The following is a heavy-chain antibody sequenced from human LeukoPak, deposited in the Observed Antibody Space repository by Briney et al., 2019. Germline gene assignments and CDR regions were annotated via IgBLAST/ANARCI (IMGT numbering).Heavy chain of an antibody. J-gene: IGHJ3*02. CDR2: ISSSSSYI. Sequence: GGSLRLSCAASGFTFISYSMNWVRQAPGRGLEWVSSISSSSSYIYYADSVKGRFTISRDNAKNSLYLQMNRLGAEDTAVYYCARAPRQDYYDSSVYPRMDAFDTWGQGTMGTVSS. V-gene: IGHV3-21*01. CDR1: GFTFISYS. D-gene: IGHD3-22*01. CDR3: ARAPRQDYYDSSVYPRMDAFDT.